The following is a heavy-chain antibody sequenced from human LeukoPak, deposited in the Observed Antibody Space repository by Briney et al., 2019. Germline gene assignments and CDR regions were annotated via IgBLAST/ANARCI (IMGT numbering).Heavy chain of an antibody. CDR1: GFTVSSNY. Sequence: GGSLRLSCAASGFTVSSNYMNWVRQAPGKGLEWVSVIYGGGNIYYADSVKGRFTISRDNSKNTLYLQMNSLRAEDTAVYHCSRGACYSYPYYFDFWGQGTLVTGSS. CDR3: SRGACYSYPYYFDF. D-gene: IGHD5-24*01. V-gene: IGHV3-53*01. CDR2: IYGGGNI. J-gene: IGHJ4*01.